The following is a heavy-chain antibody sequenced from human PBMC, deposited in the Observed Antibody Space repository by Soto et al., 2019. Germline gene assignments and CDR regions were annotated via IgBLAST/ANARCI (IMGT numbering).Heavy chain of an antibody. D-gene: IGHD2-21*02. V-gene: IGHV4-34*01. CDR1: GGSFSGYY. CDR2: VRDSGST. J-gene: IGHJ4*02. Sequence: QVQLQQWGAGLLKPSETLSLTCTVYGGSFSGYYLSWIRQPPGKGLDWIGEVRDSGSTNYILYLRSRVTRSVDTSKNQFSLKLNSVTAADTSVYYCARGGYGGNSGLGHLDYWGQGTLVTVSS. CDR3: ARGGYGGNSGLGHLDY.